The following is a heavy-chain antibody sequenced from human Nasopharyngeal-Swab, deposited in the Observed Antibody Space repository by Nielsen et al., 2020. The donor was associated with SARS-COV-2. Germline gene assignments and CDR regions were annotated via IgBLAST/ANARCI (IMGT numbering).Heavy chain of an antibody. D-gene: IGHD3/OR15-3a*01. CDR3: ARDPLGTNYFDY. V-gene: IGHV1-69*06. CDR2: IIPIFGTA. J-gene: IGHJ4*02. Sequence: VRQMPGKGLEWMGGIIPIFGTANYAQKFQGRVTITADKSTSTAYMELSSLRSEDTAVYYCARDPLGTNYFDYWGQGTLVTVSS.